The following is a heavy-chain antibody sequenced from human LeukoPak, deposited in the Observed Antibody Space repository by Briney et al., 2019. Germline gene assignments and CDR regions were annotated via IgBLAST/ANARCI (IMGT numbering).Heavy chain of an antibody. CDR1: GFVFSSNW. CDR2: IKQDGSEK. J-gene: IGHJ4*02. CDR3: ARGLRWVDY. D-gene: IGHD4-23*01. Sequence: GGSLRLSCAASGFVFSSNWTTGVRQAPGKGLECVANIKQDGSEKYYVDSVKGRSTISRDNAKNSLYLQMNSLRAEDTAVYYCARGLRWVDYWGQGTLVTVSS. V-gene: IGHV3-7*04.